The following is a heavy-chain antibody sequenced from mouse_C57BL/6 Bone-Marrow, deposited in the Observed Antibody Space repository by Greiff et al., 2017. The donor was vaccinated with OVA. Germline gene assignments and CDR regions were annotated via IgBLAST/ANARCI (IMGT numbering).Heavy chain of an antibody. D-gene: IGHD1-1*01. CDR1: GYTFTSYW. CDR2: IYPGNSDT. CDR3: TRGNFITTVGYYFDY. V-gene: IGHV1-5*01. Sequence: EVQGVESGTVLARPGASVKMSCKTSGYTFTSYWMHWVKQRPGQGLEWIGAIYPGNSDTSYNQKFKGKAKLTAVTSASTAYMELSSLTNEDSAVYYCTRGNFITTVGYYFDYWGQGTTLTVSS. J-gene: IGHJ2*01.